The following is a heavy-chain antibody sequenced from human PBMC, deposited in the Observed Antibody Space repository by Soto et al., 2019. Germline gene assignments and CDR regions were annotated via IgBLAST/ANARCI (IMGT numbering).Heavy chain of an antibody. J-gene: IGHJ4*02. CDR3: TTDGGVGALGN. Sequence: EVQLVESGGGLVKPGGSLRLSCAASGFTFSNAWMSWVRQAPGKGLEWVGRIKSKTDGGTTDYAAPVKGRFTMSRDDSKTTLHLQMNRMQTEETAVYYCTTDGGVGALGNWGQGTLVTVSS. CDR2: IKSKTDGGTT. D-gene: IGHD1-26*01. CDR1: GFTFSNAW. V-gene: IGHV3-15*01.